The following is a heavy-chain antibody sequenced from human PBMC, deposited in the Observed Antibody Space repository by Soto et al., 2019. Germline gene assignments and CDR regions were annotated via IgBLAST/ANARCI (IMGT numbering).Heavy chain of an antibody. D-gene: IGHD3-10*01. V-gene: IGHV4-34*01. CDR3: ARGGVYVSGSYWSGYYYYGMDV. CDR1: GGSFSGYY. CDR2: INHSGST. Sequence: SETLSLTCAVYGGSFSGYYWSWIRQPPGKGLEWIGEINHSGSTNYNPSLKSRVTISVDTSKNHFSLKLSSVTGAATAVYYCARGGVYVSGSYWSGYYYYGMDVWGQGTTVTVSS. J-gene: IGHJ6*02.